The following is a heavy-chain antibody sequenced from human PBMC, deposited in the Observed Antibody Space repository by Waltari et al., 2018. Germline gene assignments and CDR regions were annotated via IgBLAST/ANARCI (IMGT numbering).Heavy chain of an antibody. CDR3: ARVEYYYDSSGYYLDY. J-gene: IGHJ4*02. Sequence: EVQLVESGGGLVQPGGSLRLSCAASGFTFSSYWMSWVRQAPGKGLEWLANIMQDGSGEYYVDAVKGRVTISRDNAKNSLYLQMNSRRAEDTAVYYCARVEYYYDSSGYYLDYGGQGTLVTVSS. CDR2: IMQDGSGE. CDR1: GFTFSSYW. V-gene: IGHV3-7*01. D-gene: IGHD3-22*01.